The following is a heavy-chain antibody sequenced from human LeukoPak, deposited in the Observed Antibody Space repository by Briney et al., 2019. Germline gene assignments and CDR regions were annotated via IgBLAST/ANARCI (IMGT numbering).Heavy chain of an antibody. CDR3: ANKQTEQWLKN. V-gene: IGHV3-21*01. D-gene: IGHD6-19*01. J-gene: IGHJ4*02. CDR1: GFTFSSYS. Sequence: PGGSLRLSCAASGFTFSSYSMNWVRQAPGKGLEWVSSISSSSSYIYYADSVKGRFTISRDNSKNTLYLQMNSLRAEDTAVYYCANKQTEQWLKNWGQGTLVTVSS. CDR2: ISSSSSYI.